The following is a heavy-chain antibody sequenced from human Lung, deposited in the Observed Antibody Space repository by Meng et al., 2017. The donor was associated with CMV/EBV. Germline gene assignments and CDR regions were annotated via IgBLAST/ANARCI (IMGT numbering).Heavy chain of an antibody. V-gene: IGHV3-74*03. Sequence: EVQLVEFGGGLVQPGGSLRLCWAVSGFTLRRYWMHWVRQAPGKGLEWVSRIDSDGRDITYADSVRGRFTISRDDAKNTLYLQMNSLRVEDTAVYYCARGVAESLGWEMGYWGQGTLVTVAS. CDR2: IDSDGRDI. CDR3: ARGVAESLGWEMGY. CDR1: GFTLRRYW. D-gene: IGHD1-26*01. J-gene: IGHJ4*02.